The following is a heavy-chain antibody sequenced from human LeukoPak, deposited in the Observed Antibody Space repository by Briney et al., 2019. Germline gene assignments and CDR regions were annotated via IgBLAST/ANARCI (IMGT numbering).Heavy chain of an antibody. D-gene: IGHD3-3*01. CDR2: ISWNSGSI. Sequence: PGGSLRLSCAASGFTFDDYAMHWVRQAPGKGLEWVSGISWNSGSIGYADSVKGRFTISRDNAKNSLYLQMNSLRAEDTALYYCAKGQGYYDFWSGLPYYFDCWGQGTLVTVSS. CDR1: GFTFDDYA. V-gene: IGHV3-9*01. CDR3: AKGQGYYDFWSGLPYYFDC. J-gene: IGHJ4*02.